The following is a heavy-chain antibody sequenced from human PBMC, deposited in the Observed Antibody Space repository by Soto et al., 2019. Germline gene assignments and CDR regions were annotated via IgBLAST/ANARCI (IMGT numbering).Heavy chain of an antibody. V-gene: IGHV1-46*01. J-gene: IGHJ6*02. Sequence: QVQLVQSGAEVKKPGASVKVSCKASGYTFTSYFMHWVRQAPGQGLEWMGIINPSGGSTNYAQRFQGRVPMTRETSTSRVYMELSSLRSDDTAVYYCARSHYGLDVWGQGTTLTVSS. CDR1: GYTFTSYF. CDR2: INPSGGST. CDR3: ARSHYGLDV.